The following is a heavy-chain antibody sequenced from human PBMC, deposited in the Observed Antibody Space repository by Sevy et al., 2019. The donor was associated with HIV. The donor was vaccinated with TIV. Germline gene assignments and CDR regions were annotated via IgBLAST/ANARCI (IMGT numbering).Heavy chain of an antibody. Sequence: GGSLRLSCVASGFTFSTWSMNWVRQAPGKGLEWVSLISSSSNYIYYADSVKGRFTISRDNAKHSLYLQMNSLRAEDTAVYYCASDRDGSGSSGGYGMDVWGQWTTVTVSS. J-gene: IGHJ6*02. V-gene: IGHV3-21*01. CDR1: GFTFSTWS. CDR3: ASDRDGSGSSGGYGMDV. CDR2: ISSSSNYI. D-gene: IGHD3-10*01.